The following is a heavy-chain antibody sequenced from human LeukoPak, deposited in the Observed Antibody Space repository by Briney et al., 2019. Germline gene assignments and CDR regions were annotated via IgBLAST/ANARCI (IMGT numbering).Heavy chain of an antibody. CDR1: GGSISSSSYF. V-gene: IGHV4-39*07. CDR2: CYYSGNT. D-gene: IGHD3-3*01. CDR3: ARALSYDFWSGYYEWLDP. J-gene: IGHJ5*02. Sequence: PSETLSLTCTVSGGSISSSSYFWGWVRQPPGKGLEWIGSCYYSGNTYYNPSLKSRVTISVDTSKNQFSLKLSSVTAADTAVYYCARALSYDFWSGYYEWLDPWGQGTLVTVSS.